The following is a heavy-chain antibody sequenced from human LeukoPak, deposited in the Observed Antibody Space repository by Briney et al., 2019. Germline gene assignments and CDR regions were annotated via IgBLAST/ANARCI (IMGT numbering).Heavy chain of an antibody. CDR1: GGSISSSSYY. CDR2: IYYSGSP. Sequence: PSETLSLTCTVSGGSISSSSYYWGWVRQPPGKGLEWIGRIYYSGSPYYNPSLKSRVTISVDTSKNQFSLELSSVPAADTAVYYCARIGLWFGELYFDYWGQGTLVTVSS. J-gene: IGHJ4*02. V-gene: IGHV4-39*01. D-gene: IGHD3-10*01. CDR3: ARIGLWFGELYFDY.